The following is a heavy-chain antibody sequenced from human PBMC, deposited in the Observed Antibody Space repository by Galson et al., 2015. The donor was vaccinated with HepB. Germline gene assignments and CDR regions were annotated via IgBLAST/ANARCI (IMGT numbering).Heavy chain of an antibody. Sequence: SVKVSCKVSGYTLTELSMHWVRQGPGKGLEWMGGFDPEYGETIFAQKFQGRVTMTEDTYTDTAYMELSSLRSEDTAVYYCATLFLVPPRYYYLDVWGKGTTVTVSS. CDR1: GYTLTELS. CDR3: ATLFLVPPRYYYLDV. D-gene: IGHD3-3*01. CDR2: FDPEYGET. V-gene: IGHV1-24*01. J-gene: IGHJ6*03.